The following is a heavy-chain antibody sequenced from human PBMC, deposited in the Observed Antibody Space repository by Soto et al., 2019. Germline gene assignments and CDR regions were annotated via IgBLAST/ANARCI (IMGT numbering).Heavy chain of an antibody. CDR1: GGSISSGGYS. J-gene: IGHJ5*02. Sequence: QLQLQESGSGLVKPSQTLSLTCAVSGGSISSGGYSWSWIRQPPGKGLEWIGYIYHSGSTYYNPSLKSRVTILLDRSKNQFSLKLSSVTAADTAVYYCARINFDYYDSGGYSRWFAPWGQGTLVTVSS. CDR2: IYHSGST. CDR3: ARINFDYYDSGGYSRWFAP. V-gene: IGHV4-30-2*01. D-gene: IGHD3-22*01.